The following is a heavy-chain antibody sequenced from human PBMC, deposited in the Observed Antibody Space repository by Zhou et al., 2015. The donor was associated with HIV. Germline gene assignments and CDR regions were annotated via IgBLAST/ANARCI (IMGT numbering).Heavy chain of an antibody. CDR2: IIPMFGTP. CDR1: GDTFSNYV. CDR3: AREPDLTGYSSSWYGGFDY. D-gene: IGHD6-13*01. Sequence: QVQLVQSGAEVKRPGSSVRVSCKTSGDTFSNYVISWVRQAPGQGLEWMGGIIPMFGTPNYAQKFQGRVTIIADEHSNTSYMELSSLRSEDTAVYYCAREPDLTGYSSSWYGGFDYWGQGNPGHRLL. V-gene: IGHV1-69*01. J-gene: IGHJ4*02.